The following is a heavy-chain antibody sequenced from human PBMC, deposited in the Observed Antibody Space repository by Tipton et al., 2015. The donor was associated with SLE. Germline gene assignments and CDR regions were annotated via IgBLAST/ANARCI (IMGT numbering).Heavy chain of an antibody. CDR3: ATTKDSSGFLFDY. V-gene: IGHV1-18*04. J-gene: IGHJ4*02. D-gene: IGHD6-19*01. CDR2: ISGNNGNT. CDR1: GYTFTSYG. Sequence: QSGAEVKKPGASVKVSCKASGYTFTSYGISWVRQAPGQGLEWMGWISGNNGNTNYAQKFQGRVTMTRDTSTSTVYMELSSLRSEDTAVYYCATTKDSSGFLFDYWGQGTLVTVSS.